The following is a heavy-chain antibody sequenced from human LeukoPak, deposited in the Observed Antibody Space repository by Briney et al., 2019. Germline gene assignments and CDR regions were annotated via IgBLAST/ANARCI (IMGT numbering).Heavy chain of an antibody. D-gene: IGHD5-24*01. CDR3: ARDLDGYNSY. J-gene: IGHJ4*02. Sequence: ASVKVSCTASGYTFTSYGISWVRQAPGQGLEWMGGIIPIFGTANYAQKFQGRVTITADESTSTAYMELSSLRSEDTAVYYCARDLDGYNSYWGQGTLVTVSS. CDR2: IIPIFGTA. V-gene: IGHV1-69*13. CDR1: GYTFTSYG.